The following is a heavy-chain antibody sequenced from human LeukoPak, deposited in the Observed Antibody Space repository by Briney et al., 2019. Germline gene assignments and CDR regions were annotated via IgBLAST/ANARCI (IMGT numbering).Heavy chain of an antibody. Sequence: SETLSLTCTVSGGSISSSSYYWGWIRQPPGKGLEWIGSIYYSGSTYYNPSLKSRVTMSVDTSKNQFSLKLSSVTAADTAVYYCARDTYYYGWGSQTPHFDYWGQGTLVTVSS. CDR3: ARDTYYYGWGSQTPHFDY. V-gene: IGHV4-39*07. D-gene: IGHD3-10*01. CDR2: IYYSGST. J-gene: IGHJ4*02. CDR1: GGSISSSSYY.